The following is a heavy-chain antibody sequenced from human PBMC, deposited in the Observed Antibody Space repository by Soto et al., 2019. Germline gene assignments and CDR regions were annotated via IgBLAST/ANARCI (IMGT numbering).Heavy chain of an antibody. J-gene: IGHJ4*01. D-gene: IGHD1-26*01. CDR1: GGTFSSYA. Sequence: GASVKVSCKASGGTFSSYAISWVRQAPGQGLEWMGGINPIFGTANYAQKFQGRVTITADESTSTAYMELRSLRSDDTAVYYCARGPGGATFDYWGQGTLVTVS. CDR3: ARGPGGATFDY. V-gene: IGHV1-69*13. CDR2: INPIFGTA.